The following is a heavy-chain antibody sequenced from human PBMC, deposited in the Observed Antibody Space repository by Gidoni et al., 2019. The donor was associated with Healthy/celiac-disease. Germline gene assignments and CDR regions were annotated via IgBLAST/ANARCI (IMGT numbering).Heavy chain of an antibody. V-gene: IGHV3-48*01. CDR3: ARVQRYFDWAQDNYFDY. D-gene: IGHD3-9*01. Sequence: EVQLVESGGGLVQPVGSLRLSCAASGFTFSSYSMNWVRQAPGKGLEWVSYISSSSSTIYYADSVKGRFTISRDNAKNSLYLQMNSLRAEDTAVYYCARVQRYFDWAQDNYFDYWGQGTLVTVSS. CDR1: GFTFSSYS. J-gene: IGHJ4*02. CDR2: ISSSSSTI.